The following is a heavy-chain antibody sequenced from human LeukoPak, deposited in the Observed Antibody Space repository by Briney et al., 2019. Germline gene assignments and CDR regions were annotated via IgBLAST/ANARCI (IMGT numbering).Heavy chain of an antibody. D-gene: IGHD3-22*01. CDR1: GGSISSSSYY. CDR3: ARHRKDYDSSGSLIYYYGMDV. J-gene: IGHJ6*02. CDR2: IYYSGST. V-gene: IGHV4-39*01. Sequence: PSETLSLTCTVSGGSISSSSYYWGWIRQPPGKGLEWIGSIYYSGSTYYNPSLKSRVTISVDTSKNQFSLKLSSVTAADTAVYYCARHRKDYDSSGSLIYYYGMDVWGQGTTVTVSS.